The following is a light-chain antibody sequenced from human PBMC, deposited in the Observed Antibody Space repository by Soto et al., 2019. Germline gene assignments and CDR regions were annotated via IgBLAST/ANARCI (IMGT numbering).Light chain of an antibody. J-gene: IGLJ1*01. CDR1: SSDDGGYNY. CDR3: SSYTSSSTKV. V-gene: IGLV2-14*01. CDR2: DVS. Sequence: QSVLTQPASVSGSPGQSITISCTGTSSDDGGYNYVSWYQQHPRKAPKLMIYDVSNRPSGVSNRFAGSKSGNTASLTISGLQAEDEADYYCSSYTSSSTKVFGTGTKLTVL.